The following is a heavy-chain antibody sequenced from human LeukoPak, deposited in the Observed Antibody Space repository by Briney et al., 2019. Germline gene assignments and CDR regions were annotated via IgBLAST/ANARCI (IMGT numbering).Heavy chain of an antibody. CDR2: IYYSGST. Sequence: SETLSLTCTVSGGSISSSSYYWGWIRQPPGKGLEWIGSIYYSGSTYYNPSLKSRVTISVDTSKNQFSLKLSSVTAADTAVYYCARYTREGNFDYWGQGTLVTVSS. CDR1: GGSISSSSYY. V-gene: IGHV4-39*07. D-gene: IGHD1-14*01. J-gene: IGHJ4*02. CDR3: ARYTREGNFDY.